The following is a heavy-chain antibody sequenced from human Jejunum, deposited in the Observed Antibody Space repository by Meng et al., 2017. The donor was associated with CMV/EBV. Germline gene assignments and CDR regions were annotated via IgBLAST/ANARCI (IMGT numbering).Heavy chain of an antibody. D-gene: IGHD3-3*01. Sequence: TFINYYLHWVRQAPGQGLEWMGIINPYSGTATYAQKFQTRVTMTRDKSTSTVYMDLSSLKSEDTAIYYCARSYDDFWSGYYRRPSYWGQGTLVTVSS. CDR1: TFINYY. CDR3: ARSYDDFWSGYYRRPSY. CDR2: INPYSGTA. J-gene: IGHJ4*02. V-gene: IGHV1-46*01.